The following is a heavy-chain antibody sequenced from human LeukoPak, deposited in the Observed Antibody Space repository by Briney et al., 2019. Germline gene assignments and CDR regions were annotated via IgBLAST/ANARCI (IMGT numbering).Heavy chain of an antibody. J-gene: IGHJ3*01. D-gene: IGHD2-15*01. Sequence: GGSLRLSCEASGVSFSDCGMHWVRQAPGKGLEWVAVIWHDGSNKYYADSVKGRFTISRDNSKNTLFLQMNSLRAEDTAVYYCARVPGRYAFDFWGQGTMVTVSS. CDR1: GVSFSDCG. CDR2: IWHDGSNK. CDR3: ARVPGRYAFDF. V-gene: IGHV3-33*01.